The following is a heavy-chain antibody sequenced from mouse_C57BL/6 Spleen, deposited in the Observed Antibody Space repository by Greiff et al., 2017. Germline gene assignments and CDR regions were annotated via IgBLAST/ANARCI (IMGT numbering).Heavy chain of an antibody. V-gene: IGHV5-4*01. CDR2: ISDGGSYT. J-gene: IGHJ4*01. CDR1: GFTFSSYA. Sequence: EVQLVESGGGLVKPGGSLKLSCAASGFTFSSYAMSWVRQTPEKRLEWVATISDGGSYTYYPDNVKGRFTISRDNAKTNLYLQMSHLKSEDTAMYYCARAAITTAPMDYWGQGTSVTVSS. D-gene: IGHD1-1*01. CDR3: ARAAITTAPMDY.